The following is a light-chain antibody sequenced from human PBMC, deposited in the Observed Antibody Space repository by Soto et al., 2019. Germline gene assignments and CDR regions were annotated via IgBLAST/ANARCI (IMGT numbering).Light chain of an antibody. CDR3: SSYTSSGSVV. CDR1: SSDVGGYNY. Sequence: QSALTQPASVSGSPGQSITISCTGTSSDVGGYNYVSWYQQHPGKAPKLMIYDDSNRPSGVSNRFSGSRSGNTASLTISGLQDEDDADYYCSSYTSSGSVVFGGGTKLTVL. CDR2: DDS. V-gene: IGLV2-14*01. J-gene: IGLJ2*01.